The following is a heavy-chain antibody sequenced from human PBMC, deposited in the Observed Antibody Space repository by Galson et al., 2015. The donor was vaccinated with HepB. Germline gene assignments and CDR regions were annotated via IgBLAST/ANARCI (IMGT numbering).Heavy chain of an antibody. CDR1: GYTFTSYY. V-gene: IGHV1-46*01. Sequence: SVKVSCKASGYTFTSYYMHWVRQAPGQGLEWMGIINPSGGSTSYAQKFQGRVTMTRDTSTSTVYMELSSLRSEDTAVYYCARDWGIAARPDLNFDYWGQGTLVTVSS. CDR3: ARDWGIAARPDLNFDY. J-gene: IGHJ4*02. CDR2: INPSGGST. D-gene: IGHD6-6*01.